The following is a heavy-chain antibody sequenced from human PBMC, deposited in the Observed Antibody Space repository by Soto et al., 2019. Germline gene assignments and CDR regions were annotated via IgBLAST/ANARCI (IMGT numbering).Heavy chain of an antibody. CDR1: GYSFISYG. V-gene: IGHV1-3*01. CDR3: ASDYMRGRDY. J-gene: IGHJ4*02. D-gene: IGHD1-26*01. Sequence: QIQLVQSGAEVKKPGASVNISCKASGYSFISYGMYWVRQAPGQRLEWMGWINAVNGDTKYSQRFQGRVTITRDTXXXXXXXXXXXXXXXXXXXXXXASDYMRGRDYWGQGTLVTVSS. CDR2: INAVNGDT.